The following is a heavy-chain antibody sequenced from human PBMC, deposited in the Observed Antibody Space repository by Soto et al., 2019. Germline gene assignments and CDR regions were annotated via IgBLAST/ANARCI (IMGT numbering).Heavy chain of an antibody. J-gene: IGHJ6*02. CDR3: VRAGVTYYYYYGMDV. V-gene: IGHV4-30-2*01. Sequence: QLQLQESGSGLVKPSQTLSLTCAVSGGSISSGGYSWSWIRQPPGKGLEWIGYIYHSGSTYYNPSLKSRVTISVDRSKNQFSLKLSSVTAADTAVYYCVRAGVTYYYYYGMDVWGQGTTVTVSS. CDR1: GGSISSGGYS. D-gene: IGHD4-4*01. CDR2: IYHSGST.